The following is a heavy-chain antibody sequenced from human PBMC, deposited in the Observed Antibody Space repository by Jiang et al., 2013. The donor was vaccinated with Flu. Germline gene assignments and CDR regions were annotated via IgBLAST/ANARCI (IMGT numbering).Heavy chain of an antibody. CDR1: GFAFTTYT. CDR2: INPDSGYT. D-gene: IGHD3-22*01. V-gene: IGHV1-3*01. J-gene: IGHJ4*02. CDR3: ARGRDSSGFYSFDY. Sequence: QLVESGAEVKKPGASVKVSCKASGFAFTTYTLHWVRQAPGHSLEWMGWINPDSGYTKFSQNFQGRVTISRDTSATTAYMELSSLKSEDTAMYYCARGRDSSGFYSFDYWGQGSLVTVSS.